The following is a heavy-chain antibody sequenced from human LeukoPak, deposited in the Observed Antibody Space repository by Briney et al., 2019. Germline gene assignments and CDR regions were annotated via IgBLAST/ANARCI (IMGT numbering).Heavy chain of an antibody. J-gene: IGHJ4*02. CDR1: GGSISSYY. Sequence: MPSETLSLTCTVPGGSISSYYWSSVRQPAGKGLEWIGRIYTSGSTNYNPSLKSRLTIRVNHSNNQFSPKLTSITAADTAVYYCARLGYCSSTSCYDYWGQGTLVTVSS. D-gene: IGHD2-2*01. CDR2: IYTSGST. CDR3: ARLGYCSSTSCYDY. V-gene: IGHV4-4*07.